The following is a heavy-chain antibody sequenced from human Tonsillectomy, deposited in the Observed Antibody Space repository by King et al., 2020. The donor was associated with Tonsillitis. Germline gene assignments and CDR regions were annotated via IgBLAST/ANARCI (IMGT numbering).Heavy chain of an antibody. D-gene: IGHD3-10*01. CDR3: SSAYYYGSGSFPFDY. CDR2: IWYDGSNK. CDR1: GFTFSSYG. J-gene: IGHJ4*02. Sequence: VQLVESGGGVVQPGRSLRLSCAASGFTFSSYGMHWVRQAPGKGLEWVAVIWYDGSNKYYADSVKGRFTISRDNSKNTLYLQMNSLGAEDTAVYYCSSAYYYGSGSFPFDYWGQGTLVTVSS. V-gene: IGHV3-33*01.